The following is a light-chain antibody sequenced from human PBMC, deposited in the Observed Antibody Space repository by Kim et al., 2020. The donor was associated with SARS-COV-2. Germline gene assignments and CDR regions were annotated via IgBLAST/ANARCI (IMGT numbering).Light chain of an antibody. CDR3: LQYNNWPPYT. V-gene: IGKV3-15*01. Sequence: SPGERATLSCRASRSISTNVAWYQQKPGQAPRLLMYGASSRATGVPARFSGSGSGTEFTLTISSLQSEDFAVYYCLQYNNWPPYTFGQGTKLEI. CDR2: GAS. CDR1: RSISTN. J-gene: IGKJ2*01.